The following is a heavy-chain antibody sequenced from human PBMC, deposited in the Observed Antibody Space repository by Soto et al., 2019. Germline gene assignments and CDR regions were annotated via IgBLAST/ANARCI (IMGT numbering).Heavy chain of an antibody. V-gene: IGHV1-8*01. CDR2: MSPNSGNT. CDR3: ARCIEAGVDY. J-gene: IGHJ4*02. CDR1: GYTFTSFD. D-gene: IGHD6-13*01. Sequence: QVQLVQSGAEVKKPGASVKVSCKASGYTFTSFDINWVRQAPGQGPEWLGWMSPNSGNTGLAQNFQGRVSMTRDTSISTAYMELSSLRFEDTAVYYCARCIEAGVDYWGQGTLVTVSS.